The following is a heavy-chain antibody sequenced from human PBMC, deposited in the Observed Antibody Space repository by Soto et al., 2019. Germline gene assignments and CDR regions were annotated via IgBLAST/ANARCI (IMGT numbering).Heavy chain of an antibody. CDR2: IYYSGST. CDR1: GGSISSGDYY. V-gene: IGHV4-30-4*01. CDR3: ARGLRGPDYDFWSGPRYYFDY. J-gene: IGHJ4*02. D-gene: IGHD3-3*01. Sequence: SETLSLTCTVSGGSISSGDYYWSWIRQPPGKGLEWIGYIYYSGSTYYSPSLKSRVTTSVDTSKNQFSLKLSSVTAADTAVYYCARGLRGPDYDFWSGPRYYFDYWGQGTLVTVSS.